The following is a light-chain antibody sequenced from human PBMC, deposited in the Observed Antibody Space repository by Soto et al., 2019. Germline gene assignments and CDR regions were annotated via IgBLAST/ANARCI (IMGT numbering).Light chain of an antibody. Sequence: DIHKYQSTSTLSASVGARVTITCRASQSIINWLAWYQQKPGKAPKLLIYDASSLESGVPSRFSGSGSWTEFTLTISSLQPDDFATYYCQQYNSYSPMYTFGQGTRLEIK. V-gene: IGKV1-5*01. CDR1: QSIINW. J-gene: IGKJ5*01. CDR3: QQYNSYSPMYT. CDR2: DAS.